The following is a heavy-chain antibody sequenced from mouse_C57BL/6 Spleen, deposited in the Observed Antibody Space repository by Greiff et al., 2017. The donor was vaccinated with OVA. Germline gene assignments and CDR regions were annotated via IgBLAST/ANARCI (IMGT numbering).Heavy chain of an antibody. CDR1: GFTFSSYA. Sequence: EVHLVESGEGLVKPGGSLKLSCAASGFTFSSYAMSWVRQTPEKSLEWVAYISSGGDYIYYADTVKGRFTFSRDNARNTLYLQMSSLKSEDTAMYYCTREGIYYDYDGGAIDYWGQGTSVTVSS. J-gene: IGHJ4*01. V-gene: IGHV5-9-1*02. CDR2: ISSGGDYI. D-gene: IGHD2-4*01. CDR3: TREGIYYDYDGGAIDY.